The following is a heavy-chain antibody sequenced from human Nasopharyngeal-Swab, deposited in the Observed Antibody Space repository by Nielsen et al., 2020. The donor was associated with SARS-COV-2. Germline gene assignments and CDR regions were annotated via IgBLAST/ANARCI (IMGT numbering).Heavy chain of an antibody. CDR2: IYYSGST. CDR1: GGSIISYY. D-gene: IGHD1-14*01. V-gene: IGHV4-59*01. J-gene: IGHJ6*03. Sequence: SETLSLTCTVSGGSIISYYWSWIRQPPGKGLEWIGYIYYSGSTNYNPSLKSRVTISVDTSKNQFSLKLRSVTAADTAVYYCARVTTPAYYYYMDVWGKGTTVTVSS. CDR3: ARVTTPAYYYYMDV.